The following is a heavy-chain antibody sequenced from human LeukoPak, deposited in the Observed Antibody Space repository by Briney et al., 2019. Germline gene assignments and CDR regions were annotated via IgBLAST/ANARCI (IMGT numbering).Heavy chain of an antibody. V-gene: IGHV4-34*01. J-gene: IGHJ5*02. CDR2: IYHSGST. CDR3: ARALSLLWFGELLNWFDP. Sequence: SETLSLTCAVYGGSFSGYYWSWIRQPPGKGLEWIGSIYHSGSTYYNPSLKSRVTISVDTSKNQFSLKLSSVTAADTAVYYCARALSLLWFGELLNWFDPWGQGTLVTVSS. D-gene: IGHD3-10*01. CDR1: GGSFSGYY.